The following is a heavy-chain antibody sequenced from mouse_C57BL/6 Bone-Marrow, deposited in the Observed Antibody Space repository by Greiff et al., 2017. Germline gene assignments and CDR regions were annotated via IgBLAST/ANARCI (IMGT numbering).Heavy chain of an antibody. V-gene: IGHV5-4*03. CDR3: AWLLPFAY. D-gene: IGHD2-3*01. J-gene: IGHJ3*01. CDR2: ISDGGSYT. CDR1: GFTFSSYA. Sequence: DVMLVESGGGLVKPGGSLKLSCAASGFTFSSYAMSWVRQTPEKRLEWVATISDGGSYTYYPDNVKGRFTLSRDNAKNNLYLQMSHLKSEDTAMYYCAWLLPFAYWGQGTLVTVSA.